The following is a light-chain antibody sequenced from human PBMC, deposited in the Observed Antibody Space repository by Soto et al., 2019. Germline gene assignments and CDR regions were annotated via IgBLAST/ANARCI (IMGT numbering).Light chain of an antibody. J-gene: IGKJ1*01. CDR2: GAS. CDR3: QQYGSSPRT. CDR1: QSVSSSY. Sequence: EIVLTQSPGTLSLSPVERATLSCMASQSVSSSYLAWYQQKPGQAPRLLIYGASNRATGIPDRFSGSGSGTDFTLTISRLEPEDFAVYYCQQYGSSPRTFGQGTKVDIK. V-gene: IGKV3-20*01.